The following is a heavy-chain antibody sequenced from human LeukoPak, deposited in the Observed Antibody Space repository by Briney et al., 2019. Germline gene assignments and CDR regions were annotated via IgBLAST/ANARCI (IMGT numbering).Heavy chain of an antibody. CDR2: FIPILGTA. V-gene: IGHV1-69*10. D-gene: IGHD3-3*01. CDR3: AGIPVFGVVLHQEPV. Sequence: ASVKVSCTASGYTFTGYYMHWVRQAPGQGLEWMGVFIPILGTANSTQKFQDRVTITADISTNTAYMELSSLRSEDTAVYFCAGIPVFGVVLHQEPVWGKGTTVTVSS. CDR1: GYTFTGYY. J-gene: IGHJ6*04.